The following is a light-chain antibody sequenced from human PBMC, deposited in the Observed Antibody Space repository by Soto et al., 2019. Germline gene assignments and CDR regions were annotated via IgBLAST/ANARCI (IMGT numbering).Light chain of an antibody. CDR2: DVS. CDR1: SSDVGGYNY. Sequence: QSALTQPASVSGSPGQSITISCTGTSSDVGGYNYVSWYQQHPGKAPKLMIYDVSNRPSGVSNRFSGSKSGNTASLTISGLQAEDEADYYFSSYTISSAPHVVFGGGTKVTVL. J-gene: IGLJ2*01. CDR3: SSYTISSAPHVV. V-gene: IGLV2-14*01.